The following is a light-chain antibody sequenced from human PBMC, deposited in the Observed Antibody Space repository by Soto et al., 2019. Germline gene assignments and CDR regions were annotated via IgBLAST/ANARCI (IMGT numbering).Light chain of an antibody. CDR3: QSYDFGLSAHNYV. CDR1: SSNIGAGYD. J-gene: IGLJ1*01. CDR2: ANN. Sequence: QSVLTQPPSVSGAPGQRVTISCTGSSSNIGAGYDVHWYQQFLGTAPRLLIYANNNRPSGVPDRFSGSKSGTSASLAITGLQADDEAEYYCQSYDFGLSAHNYVFGTGTKVTVL. V-gene: IGLV1-40*01.